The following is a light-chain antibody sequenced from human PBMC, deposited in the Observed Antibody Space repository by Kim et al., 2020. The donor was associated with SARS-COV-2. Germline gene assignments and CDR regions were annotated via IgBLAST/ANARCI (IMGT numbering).Light chain of an antibody. CDR1: ALPKQY. CDR3: QSADSSGTYV. CDR2: QDS. Sequence: VSPGQTARITCSGDALPKQYAYWYQQKPGQAPVLVIYQDSERPSGIPERFSGSSSGATVTLTISGVQAEDEADYYCQSADSSGTYVFGPGTKVTVL. J-gene: IGLJ1*01. V-gene: IGLV3-25*03.